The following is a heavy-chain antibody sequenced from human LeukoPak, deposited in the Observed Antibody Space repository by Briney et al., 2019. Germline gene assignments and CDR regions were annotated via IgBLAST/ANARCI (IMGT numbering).Heavy chain of an antibody. V-gene: IGHV4-59*08. CDR3: ARGDVDTAMVFDY. CDR2: IYNSGST. J-gene: IGHJ4*02. Sequence: SETLSLTCTVSGGSLSSYYWSWIRQPPGKGLDWIGYIYNSGSTNYNPSLKSRVTISVDTSKNQFSLKLRSVTAADTAVYYCARGDVDTAMVFDYWGQGTLVTVSS. D-gene: IGHD5-18*01. CDR1: GGSLSSYY.